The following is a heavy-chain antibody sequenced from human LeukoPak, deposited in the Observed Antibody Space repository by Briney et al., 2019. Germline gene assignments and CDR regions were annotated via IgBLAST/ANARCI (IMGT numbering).Heavy chain of an antibody. D-gene: IGHD2-15*01. Sequence: GGSLRLSCAASGFTFSSYWMHWVRQAPGKGLVSVSRIISDGSSATHADSVKGRFTVSRDNAKNMLYLQMNSLRAEDTAVYYCTRDRGYGGMDVWGQGTLVTVSS. J-gene: IGHJ4*02. V-gene: IGHV3-74*01. CDR2: IISDGSSA. CDR3: TRDRGYGGMDV. CDR1: GFTFSSYW.